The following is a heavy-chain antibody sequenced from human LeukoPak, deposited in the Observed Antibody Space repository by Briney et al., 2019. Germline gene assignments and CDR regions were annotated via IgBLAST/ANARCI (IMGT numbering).Heavy chain of an antibody. J-gene: IGHJ4*02. V-gene: IGHV3-23*01. Sequence: GGSLRLSCAASGFIFSSYSMSWVRQAPGKGLEWVSVITGSGGNTYYADSVKGRFTISKDNSKNTVYLQMSSLRVDDTAVYYCAKDVGKWESLHFFDYWGQGTLVTVS. CDR1: GFIFSSYS. CDR2: ITGSGGNT. CDR3: AKDVGKWESLHFFDY. D-gene: IGHD1-26*01.